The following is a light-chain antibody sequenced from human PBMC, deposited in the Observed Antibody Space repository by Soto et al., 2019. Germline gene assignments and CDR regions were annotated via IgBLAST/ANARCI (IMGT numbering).Light chain of an antibody. Sequence: QSVLTQPPSVSAAPGQKVTISCSGSSSDVGGYNFVSWYQQHPGKAPKLMIYEVTSRPSGVSNRFSGSKSGNTASLTISGLQAEDEADYYCNSYTTISTLVFGTGTKVTVL. CDR1: SSDVGGYNF. CDR2: EVT. V-gene: IGLV2-14*03. CDR3: NSYTTISTLV. J-gene: IGLJ1*01.